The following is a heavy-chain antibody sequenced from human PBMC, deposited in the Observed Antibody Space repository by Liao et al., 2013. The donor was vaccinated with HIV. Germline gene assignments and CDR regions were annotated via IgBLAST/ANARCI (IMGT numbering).Heavy chain of an antibody. CDR2: INQSGST. Sequence: QVQLQQWGAGLLKPSETLSLTCAVYGGSFSGYYWSWVRQPPGKGLEWIGEINQSGSTNYNPSLKSRVTMLVDTSKIQFSLKLNSVYAAGRRVVFTCVDEAKGTTTSFRLPDVFRRNVRGSQGFNPWG. CDR3: CVDEAKGTTTSFRLPDVFRRNVRGSQGFNP. V-gene: IGHV4-34*02. D-gene: IGHD3-16*01. J-gene: IGHJ5*02. CDR1: GGSFSGYY.